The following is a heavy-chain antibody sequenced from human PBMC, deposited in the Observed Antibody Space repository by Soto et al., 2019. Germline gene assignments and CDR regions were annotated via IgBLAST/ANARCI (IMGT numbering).Heavy chain of an antibody. J-gene: IGHJ6*02. CDR1: GFTFGDYA. D-gene: IGHD5-18*01. Sequence: GGSLRLSCTASGFTFGDYAMSWVRQAPGKGLEWVGFIRSKAYGGTTEYAASVKGRFTISRDDSKSIAYLQMNSLKTEDTAVYYCTRDPASIQLWPGNPYYYGMDVWGQGTTVTVSS. CDR2: IRSKAYGGTT. V-gene: IGHV3-49*04. CDR3: TRDPASIQLWPGNPYYYGMDV.